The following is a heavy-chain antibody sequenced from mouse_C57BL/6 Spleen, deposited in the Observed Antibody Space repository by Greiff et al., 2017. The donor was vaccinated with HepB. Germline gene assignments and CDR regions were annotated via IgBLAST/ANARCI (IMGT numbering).Heavy chain of an antibody. D-gene: IGHD2-4*01. CDR2: IWGVGST. CDR1: GFSLTSYG. J-gene: IGHJ3*01. CDR3: ASLYYDYDVWFAY. V-gene: IGHV2-6*01. Sequence: VKLVESGPGLVAPSQSLSITCTVSGFSLTSYGVDWVRQSPGKGLEWLGVIWGVGSTNYNSALKSRLSISKDNSKSQVFLKMNSLQTDDTAMYYCASLYYDYDVWFAYWGQGTLVTVSA.